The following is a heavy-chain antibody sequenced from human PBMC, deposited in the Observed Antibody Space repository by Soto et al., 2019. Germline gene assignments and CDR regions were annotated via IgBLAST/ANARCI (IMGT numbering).Heavy chain of an antibody. Sequence: QVQLQQWGAGLLKPSETLSLTCAVYGGSFSGYYWSWIRQPPGKGLEWIGEINHSGSTNYNPSLKXRXTXXVDTSKNQFSLKLSSVTAADTAVYYCARVRDDVDPWGQGTLVTVSS. CDR3: ARVRDDVDP. J-gene: IGHJ5*02. V-gene: IGHV4-34*01. CDR2: INHSGST. D-gene: IGHD3-16*01. CDR1: GGSFSGYY.